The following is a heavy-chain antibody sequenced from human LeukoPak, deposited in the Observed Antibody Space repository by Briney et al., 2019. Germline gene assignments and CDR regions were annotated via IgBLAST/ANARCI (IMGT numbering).Heavy chain of an antibody. CDR1: GYTFTGYY. J-gene: IGHJ3*02. D-gene: IGHD4-17*01. Sequence: WASVKVSCKASGYTFTGYYMHWVRQAPGQGLEWMGWINPNSGGTNYAQKFQGRVTMTSDTSISTAYMELSRLRFDDTAVYYCARPRDYGDYDAFDIWGQGTMVTVSS. CDR3: ARPRDYGDYDAFDI. CDR2: INPNSGGT. V-gene: IGHV1-2*02.